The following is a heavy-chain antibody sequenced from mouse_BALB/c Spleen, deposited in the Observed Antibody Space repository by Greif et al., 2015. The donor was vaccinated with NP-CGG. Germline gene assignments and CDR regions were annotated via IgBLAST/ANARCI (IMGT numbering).Heavy chain of an antibody. V-gene: IGHV5-6*01. D-gene: IGHD2-2*01. CDR3: ARHRGHGYDVFDY. CDR1: GFTFSNYG. J-gene: IGHJ2*01. Sequence: EVQLVESGGDLVKPVGSLKLSCAASGFTFSNYGMSWVRQTPDKRLEWVATISSGGSYTYYPDSVKGRFTISRDNAKNTLYRQMSSLKSEDTTMYYCARHRGHGYDVFDYWGQGTTLTVSS. CDR2: ISSGGSYT.